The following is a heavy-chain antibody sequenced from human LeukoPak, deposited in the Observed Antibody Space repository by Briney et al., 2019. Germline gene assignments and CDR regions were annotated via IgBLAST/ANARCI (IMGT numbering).Heavy chain of an antibody. CDR3: ARVRGSYFIFDY. J-gene: IGHJ4*02. Sequence: GGSLRLSCAASGFTFSSYEMNWVRQAPGKGLEWVSYISSSGRTIYYADSVKGRFTISRDNAKNSLYLQMNSLRAEDTALYYCARVRGSYFIFDYWGQGTLVTVSS. V-gene: IGHV3-48*03. CDR1: GFTFSSYE. D-gene: IGHD1-26*01. CDR2: ISSSGRTI.